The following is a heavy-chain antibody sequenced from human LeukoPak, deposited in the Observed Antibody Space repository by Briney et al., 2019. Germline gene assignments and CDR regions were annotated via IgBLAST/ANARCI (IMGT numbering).Heavy chain of an antibody. Sequence: SETLSLTCAVYGGSFSGYYWSWIRQPPGKGLEWIGEINHSGSTNYNPSLKSRVTISVDTSKNQFSLKLSSVTAADTAVYYCARHIKSSRSNFDYWGQGTLVTVSS. CDR1: GGSFSGYY. D-gene: IGHD6-13*01. J-gene: IGHJ4*02. V-gene: IGHV4-34*01. CDR3: ARHIKSSRSNFDY. CDR2: INHSGST.